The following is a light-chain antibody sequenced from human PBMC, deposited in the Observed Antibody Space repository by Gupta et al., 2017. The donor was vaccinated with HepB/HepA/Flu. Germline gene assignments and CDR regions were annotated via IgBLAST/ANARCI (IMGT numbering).Light chain of an antibody. J-gene: IGLJ2*01. CDR1: STDVGGYNY. CDR2: DVS. CDR3: SSYTSSSHVV. V-gene: IGLV2-14*01. Sequence: QSALTQPASVSGSPGQSITISGTVTSTDVGGYNYVSWYNQHPGKSPKLMIYDVSNRPSGVSNRFSGSKSGNTASLTISGLQAEDEADYYCSSYTSSSHVVFGGGTKLTVL.